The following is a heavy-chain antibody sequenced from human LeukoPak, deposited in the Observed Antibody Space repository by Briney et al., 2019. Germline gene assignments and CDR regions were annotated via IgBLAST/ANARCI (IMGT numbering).Heavy chain of an antibody. Sequence: GGSLRLSCASSGFTFSDYIMNWVRQTRGKGLEWVATISASGGNTYYPDSVKGRFTISRDSSKNTLYLQMSSLRAEDTATYYCAHGDWFPWGQGTLVTVSS. D-gene: IGHD3-9*01. J-gene: IGHJ5*02. V-gene: IGHV3-23*01. CDR1: GFTFSDYI. CDR3: AHGDWFP. CDR2: ISASGGNT.